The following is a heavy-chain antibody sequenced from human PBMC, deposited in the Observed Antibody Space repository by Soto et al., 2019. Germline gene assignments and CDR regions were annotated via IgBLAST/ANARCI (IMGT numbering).Heavy chain of an antibody. CDR2: ISAYNGNT. V-gene: IGHV1-18*04. CDR1: GYTFTSYG. CDR3: AREKFGVVRGVIGYYYYGMDV. Sequence: GASVKVSCKASGYTFTSYGISWVRQAPGQELEWMGWISAYNGNTNYAQELQGRVTMTTDTSTSTAYMELRSLRSDDTAVYYCAREKFGVVRGVIGYYYYGMDVWGQGTTVTVSS. D-gene: IGHD3-10*01. J-gene: IGHJ6*02.